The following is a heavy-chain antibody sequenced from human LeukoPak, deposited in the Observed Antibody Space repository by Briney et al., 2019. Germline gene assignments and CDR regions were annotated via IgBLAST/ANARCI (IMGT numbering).Heavy chain of an antibody. D-gene: IGHD5-24*01. J-gene: IGHJ4*02. V-gene: IGHV4-61*05. CDR1: GGSISSSSYY. CDR3: ARDSRWQIDY. CDR2: IYYSGST. Sequence: SETLSLTCTVSGGSISSSSYYWGWIRQPPGKGLEWIGYIYYSGSTNYNPSLKSRVTISVDMSKNQFSLKLSSVTAADTAVYYCARDSRWQIDYWGQGTLVTVSS.